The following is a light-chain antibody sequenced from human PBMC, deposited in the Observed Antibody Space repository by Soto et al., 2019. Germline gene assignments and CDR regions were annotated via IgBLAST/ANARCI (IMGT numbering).Light chain of an antibody. Sequence: EIVLTQSPGTLSLSPGERATLSCRASQSVSSSYLAWYQQQPGQAPRLLISGASSRATGIPDRFSGSGSGTDFTLTISRLAPEDFAVYYWQQYGSSHSFGQGTKVEIK. J-gene: IGKJ1*01. CDR2: GAS. CDR1: QSVSSSY. CDR3: QQYGSSHS. V-gene: IGKV3-20*01.